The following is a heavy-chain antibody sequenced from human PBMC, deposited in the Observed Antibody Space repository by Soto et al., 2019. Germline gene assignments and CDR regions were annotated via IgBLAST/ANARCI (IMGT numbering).Heavy chain of an antibody. J-gene: IGHJ6*02. CDR1: GYTFTSYD. V-gene: IGHV1-8*01. Sequence: ASVKVSCKASGYTFTSYDINWVRQATGQGLEWMGWMNPNSGNTGYAQKFQGRVTMTRNTSISTAYMELSSLRSEDTAVYYCARDLTCSGGSCYSGYYYGMDVWGQGTTVTVS. CDR2: MNPNSGNT. D-gene: IGHD2-15*01. CDR3: ARDLTCSGGSCYSGYYYGMDV.